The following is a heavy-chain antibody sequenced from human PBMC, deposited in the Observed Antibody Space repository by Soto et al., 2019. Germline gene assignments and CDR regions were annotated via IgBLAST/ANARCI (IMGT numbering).Heavy chain of an antibody. D-gene: IGHD6-13*01. CDR1: GYTFTSYG. V-gene: IGHV1-18*01. CDR2: ISAYNGNT. J-gene: IGHJ3*02. CDR3: ARDVGYSSTWEI. Sequence: QVQLVQSGAEVKKPGASVKVSCKASGYTFTSYGISWVRQAPGQGLEWMGWISAYNGNTNYAQKLQGRVTMTTDTSTSTVVMELRSLSSDDTAVYCARDVGYSSTWEIWGQGTMVTVSS.